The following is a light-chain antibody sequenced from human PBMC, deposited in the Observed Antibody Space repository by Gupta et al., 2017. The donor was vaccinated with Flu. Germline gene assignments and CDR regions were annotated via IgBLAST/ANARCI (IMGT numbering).Light chain of an antibody. J-gene: IGLJ2*01. CDR3: CTYSGSRTFEV. V-gene: IGLV2-23*02. CDR2: EVN. Sequence: ITMSCTGRISSVGTYNIVSSCQQHPRETPKHFIYEVNRRPSGVADRFSGARYDITAALTIAGRQPADDANYYCCTYSGSRTFEVFGGGTKVTVL. CDR1: ISSVGTYNI.